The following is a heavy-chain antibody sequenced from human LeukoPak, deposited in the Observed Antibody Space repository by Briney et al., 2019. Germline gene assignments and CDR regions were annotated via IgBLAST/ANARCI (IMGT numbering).Heavy chain of an antibody. V-gene: IGHV5-51*01. CDR1: GYSFTTYW. CDR3: ARLYYDHVWGTYRPSYFDY. J-gene: IGHJ4*02. CDR2: ICPGDSDT. Sequence: GESLKISCKGSGYSFTTYWIGWVRQMPGKGLEWMGIICPGDSDTRYSPSLQGQVTISVDKSISTTYLQWSSLKASDTAVYYCARLYYDHVWGTYRPSYFDYWGQGTLVTVSS. D-gene: IGHD3-16*02.